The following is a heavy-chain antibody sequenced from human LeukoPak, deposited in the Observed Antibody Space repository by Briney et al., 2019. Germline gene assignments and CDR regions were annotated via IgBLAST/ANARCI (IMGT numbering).Heavy chain of an antibody. J-gene: IGHJ4*02. D-gene: IGHD2-2*01. CDR1: VYTFTIYG. V-gene: IGHV1-18*01. CDR3: ARGRLPCSSTSCHARGPGLADY. Sequence: ASVTVSFTSSVYTFTIYGISWVRQAPGQGLEWIGWISAYNGNTNYAQKLQGRVTMTTDTSTSTAYMELRSLRSDDTAVYYCARGRLPCSSTSCHARGPGLADYWGQGTLVTVSS. CDR2: ISAYNGNT.